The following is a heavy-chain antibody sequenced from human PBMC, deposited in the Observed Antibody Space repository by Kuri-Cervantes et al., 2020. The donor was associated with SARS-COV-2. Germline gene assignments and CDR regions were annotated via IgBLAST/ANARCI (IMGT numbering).Heavy chain of an antibody. CDR3: TRDTSGGYYYYYMDV. J-gene: IGHJ6*03. V-gene: IGHV3-15*01. CDR2: IKSKTDGGTT. CDR1: GFTFSNAW. D-gene: IGHD2-15*01. Sequence: GESLKISCAASGFTFSNAWMSWVRQAPGKGLEWVGRIKSKTDGGTTDYAAPVKGRFTISRDDSKNTLYLQMNSLKTEDTAVYYCTRDTSGGYYYYYMDVWGKGTTVTVSS.